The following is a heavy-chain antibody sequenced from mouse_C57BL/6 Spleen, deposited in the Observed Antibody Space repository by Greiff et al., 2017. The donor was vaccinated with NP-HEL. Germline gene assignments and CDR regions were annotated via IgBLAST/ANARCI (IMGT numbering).Heavy chain of an antibody. Sequence: VQLQQPGAELVMPGASVKLSCKASGYTFTSYWMHWVKQRPGQGLEWIGEIDPSDSYTNYNQKFKGKSTLTVDKSSSTAYMQLSSLTSEDSAVYYCARNVHYGNYDGFAYWGQGTLVTVSA. CDR3: ARNVHYGNYDGFAY. CDR1: GYTFTSYW. D-gene: IGHD2-1*01. V-gene: IGHV1-69*01. CDR2: IDPSDSYT. J-gene: IGHJ3*01.